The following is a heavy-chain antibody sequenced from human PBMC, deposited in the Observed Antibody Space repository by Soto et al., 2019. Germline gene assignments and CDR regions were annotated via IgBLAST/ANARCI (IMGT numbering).Heavy chain of an antibody. CDR1: GFTFSSYG. J-gene: IGHJ6*02. V-gene: IGHV3-30*18. D-gene: IGHD1-26*01. CDR2: ISYDGSNK. Sequence: GGSLRLSCAASGFTFSSYGMHWVRQAPGKGLEWVAVISYDGSNKYYADSVKGRFTISRDNSKNTLYLQMNSLRAEDTAVYYCAKDNWDEGYYYYYYGMDVWGQGTTVTVSS. CDR3: AKDNWDEGYYYYYYGMDV.